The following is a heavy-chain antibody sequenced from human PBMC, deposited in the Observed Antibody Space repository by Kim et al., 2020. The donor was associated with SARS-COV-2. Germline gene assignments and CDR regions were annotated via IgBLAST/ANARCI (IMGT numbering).Heavy chain of an antibody. Sequence: YYADSVKGRFTSSRDNSKNTLYLQMNSLRAEDTAVYYCARELLLAAYFDYWGQGTLVTVSS. J-gene: IGHJ4*02. D-gene: IGHD3-10*01. CDR3: ARELLLAAYFDY. V-gene: IGHV3-30*01.